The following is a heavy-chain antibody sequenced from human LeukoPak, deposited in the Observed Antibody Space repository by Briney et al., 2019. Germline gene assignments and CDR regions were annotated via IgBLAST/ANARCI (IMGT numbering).Heavy chain of an antibody. J-gene: IGHJ4*02. Sequence: GGSLRLSCAASGFTFSSYAMNWVRQAPGKGLEWVSAISGSGDNTYYADSVKGRFTISRDNSKNTLYMEMNSLRAEDTAVYYCAKGGRGSIATRPDYWGQGTLVTVSS. CDR2: ISGSGDNT. CDR1: GFTFSSYA. CDR3: AKGGRGSIATRPDY. D-gene: IGHD6-6*01. V-gene: IGHV3-23*01.